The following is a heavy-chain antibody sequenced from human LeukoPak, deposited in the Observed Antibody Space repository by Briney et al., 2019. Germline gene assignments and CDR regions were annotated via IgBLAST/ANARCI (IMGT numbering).Heavy chain of an antibody. J-gene: IGHJ4*02. D-gene: IGHD2-15*01. CDR2: IRYDGSEK. CDR3: ARDTSVGAAYFDF. Sequence: GGSLRLSCAASGFNFSATSIHWVRQAPGKGLEWVAFIRYDGSEKYYADSVQGRFTISRDNSKNTLSLQMTTLTPEDTAIYYCARDTSVGAAYFDFWGQGALVAVSP. V-gene: IGHV3-30*04. CDR1: GFNFSATS.